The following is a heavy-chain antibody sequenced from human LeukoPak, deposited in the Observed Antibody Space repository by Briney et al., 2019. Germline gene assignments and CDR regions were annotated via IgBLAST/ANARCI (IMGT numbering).Heavy chain of an antibody. J-gene: IGHJ4*02. D-gene: IGHD3-16*01. CDR2: ISYDGTNK. CDR3: ARNSVGGSFFDY. Sequence: GGSLRLSCAASGVTFSSYDMHWVRQAPGKGLEWVAVISYDGTNKDYADSVKGRLTIFRDNSKNTLYLQMNSLRPEDTAVYYCARNSVGGSFFDYWGQGILVTVSS. V-gene: IGHV3-30-3*01. CDR1: GVTFSSYD.